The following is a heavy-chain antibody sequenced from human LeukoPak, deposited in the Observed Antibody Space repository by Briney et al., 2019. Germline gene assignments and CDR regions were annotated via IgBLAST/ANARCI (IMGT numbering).Heavy chain of an antibody. CDR1: GGSISSFY. V-gene: IGHV4-4*07. D-gene: IGHD2-15*01. CDR2: IYSTGST. CDR3: ASRYCSGGSCYSQGEY. Sequence: SETLSLTCTVSGGSISSFYWSWIRQPAGKGLEWIGRIYSTGSTNYNPSLKSRVTMSVDTSKNQFSLKLSSVTAADTAVYYCASRYCSGGSCYSQGEYWGQGTLVTVSS. J-gene: IGHJ4*02.